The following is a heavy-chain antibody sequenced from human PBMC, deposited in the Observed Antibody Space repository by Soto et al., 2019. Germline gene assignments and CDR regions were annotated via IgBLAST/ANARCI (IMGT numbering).Heavy chain of an antibody. Sequence: SETLSLTCTVSGGSISSYYWSWIRQPPGKGLEWIGYIYYSGSTNYNPSLKSRVTISVDTSKNQFSLKLSSVTAADTAVYYCARDHPNYDFWSGSPYYYYGMDVWGQGTTVTVSS. V-gene: IGHV4-59*01. J-gene: IGHJ6*02. CDR1: GGSISSYY. CDR2: IYYSGST. CDR3: ARDHPNYDFWSGSPYYYYGMDV. D-gene: IGHD3-3*01.